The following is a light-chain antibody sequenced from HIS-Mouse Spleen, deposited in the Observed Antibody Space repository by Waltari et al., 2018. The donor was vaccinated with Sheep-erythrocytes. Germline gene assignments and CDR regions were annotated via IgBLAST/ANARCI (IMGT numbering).Light chain of an antibody. CDR2: SNN. CDR1: SSNIGSNT. CDR3: AAWDDSLNGVV. V-gene: IGLV1-44*01. J-gene: IGLJ2*01. Sequence: QSVLTQPPSASGTPGQRVTISCSGSSSNIGSNTVNWYQQLPGTAPKLLIYSNNQVPSGFPDRFSGSKSGTSASLAISGLQSEDEADYYCAAWDDSLNGVVFGGGTKLTVL.